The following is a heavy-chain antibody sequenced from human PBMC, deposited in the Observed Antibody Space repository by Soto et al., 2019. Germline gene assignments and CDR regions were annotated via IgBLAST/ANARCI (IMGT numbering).Heavy chain of an antibody. Sequence: PSETLSLTCTVSGGSISSSSYYWGWIRQPPGKGLEWIGSIYYSGSTYYNPSLKSRVTISVDTSKNQFSLKLGSVTAADTAVYYCATDGGYYYYGMDVWGQGTTVTVSS. CDR3: ATDGGYYYYGMDV. CDR2: IYYSGST. J-gene: IGHJ6*02. V-gene: IGHV4-39*01. CDR1: GGSISSSSYY.